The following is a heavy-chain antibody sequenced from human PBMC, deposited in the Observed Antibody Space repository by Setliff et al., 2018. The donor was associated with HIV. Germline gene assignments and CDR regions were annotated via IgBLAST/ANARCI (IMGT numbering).Heavy chain of an antibody. CDR3: ARWCAAAGCYPAIYHFDS. D-gene: IGHD2-2*01. CDR1: VYTFSEYA. V-gene: IGHV1-3*04. Sequence: SVKVSCEASVYTFSEYAIQWVRQAPGQRLEWLGRIDTDNGYRRYSPKLQGRVTITKDTSANNAYMELSGLRSEDPAVYDCARWCAAAGCYPAIYHFDSWGQGTLVTVSS. CDR2: IDTDNGYR. J-gene: IGHJ4*02.